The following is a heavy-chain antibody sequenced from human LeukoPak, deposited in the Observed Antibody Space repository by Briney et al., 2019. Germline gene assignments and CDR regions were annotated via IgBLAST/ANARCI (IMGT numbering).Heavy chain of an antibody. CDR1: SGSFSGYY. CDR3: ARGRDYGILTGFSNYFDY. V-gene: IGHV4-34*01. CDR2: INHSGST. D-gene: IGHD3-9*01. Sequence: SETLSLTCAVYSGSFSGYYWSWIRQPPGKGPEWIGEINHSGSTKYNPSLKSRVTISVDTSKNQFSLKLTSVTAADTAVYYCARGRDYGILTGFSNYFDYWGQGTLVTVSS. J-gene: IGHJ4*02.